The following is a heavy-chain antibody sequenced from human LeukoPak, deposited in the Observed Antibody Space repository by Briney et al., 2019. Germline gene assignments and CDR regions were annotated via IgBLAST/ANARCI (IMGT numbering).Heavy chain of an antibody. V-gene: IGHV4-39*01. CDR3: ARWVAAHSEFDY. D-gene: IGHD6-13*01. CDR1: GGSISSSSYY. Sequence: SETLSLTCTVSGGSISSSSYYWGWIRQPPGKGLEWIGSIYYSGSTYYNPSLKSRVTISVDTSKNQFSLKLSSVTAADTAVYYCARWVAAHSEFDYWGQGTPVTVSS. J-gene: IGHJ4*02. CDR2: IYYSGST.